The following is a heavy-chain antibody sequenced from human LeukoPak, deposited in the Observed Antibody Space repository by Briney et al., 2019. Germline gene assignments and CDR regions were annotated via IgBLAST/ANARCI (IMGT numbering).Heavy chain of an antibody. J-gene: IGHJ6*02. Sequence: GGSPRLSCAASGFTFSSYAMHWVRQAPGKGLEYVSAISSNGGSTYYANSVKGRFTISRDNSKNTLYLQMGSLRAEDMAVYYCASLSSDVWGQGTTVTVSS. V-gene: IGHV3-64*01. CDR1: GFTFSSYA. CDR2: ISSNGGST. D-gene: IGHD3-16*02. CDR3: ASLSSDV.